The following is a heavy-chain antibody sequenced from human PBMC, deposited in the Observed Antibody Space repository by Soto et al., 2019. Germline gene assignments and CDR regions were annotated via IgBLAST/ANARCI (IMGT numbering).Heavy chain of an antibody. CDR2: INHRGST. CDR1: GGSFRGYY. V-gene: IGHV4-34*01. J-gene: IGHJ6*02. Sequence: PSETLSLTCAVDGGSFRGYYWSWIRQPPGKGLEWIGEINHRGSTNYNPSLKSRVTISVDTSKNQFSLKLSSVTAADTDVYYCARGVAAPYGMDVWGQGTTVTVSS. CDR3: ARGVAAPYGMDV. D-gene: IGHD2-15*01.